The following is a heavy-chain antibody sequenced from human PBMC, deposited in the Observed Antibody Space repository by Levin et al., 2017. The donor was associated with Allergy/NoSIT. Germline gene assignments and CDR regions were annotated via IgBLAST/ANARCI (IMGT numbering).Heavy chain of an antibody. CDR2: ACYSGIT. CDR3: AGWNTDYSAFEI. D-gene: IGHD3-16*01. CDR1: GGSISSYC. V-gene: IGHV4-59*01. J-gene: IGHJ3*02. Sequence: SETLSLTCTVSGGSISSYCWNWIRQPPGKGLEWIGYACYSGITNYNPSLQSRVTISVDTSRHHFSLKLSSVTAADTAVYYCAGWNTDYSAFEIWGRGTMVIVSS.